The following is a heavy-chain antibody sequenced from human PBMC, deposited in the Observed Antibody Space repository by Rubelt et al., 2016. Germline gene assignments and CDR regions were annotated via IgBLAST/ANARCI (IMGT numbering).Heavy chain of an antibody. CDR3: ARFAIGGHSSGYLFDY. Sequence: QVQLVQSGAEVKKPGASVKVSCKASGYTFTGYYMHWVRQAPGQGLEWMGWINPNSGGTNYAQKFKGRCPRTRDTSISTAYMELSRLRSDDTAVYYCARFAIGGHSSGYLFDYWGQGTLVTVSS. D-gene: IGHD3-22*01. CDR2: INPNSGGT. J-gene: IGHJ4*02. V-gene: IGHV1-2*02. CDR1: GYTFTGYY.